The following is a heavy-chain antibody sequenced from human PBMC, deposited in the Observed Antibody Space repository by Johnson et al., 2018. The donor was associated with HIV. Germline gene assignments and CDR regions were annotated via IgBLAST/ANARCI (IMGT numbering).Heavy chain of an antibody. V-gene: IGHV3-13*01. CDR3: ASGVHTFGVEATPRGFFDL. J-gene: IGHJ3*01. CDR2: IGTAGDT. D-gene: IGHD3-3*01. CDR1: GFTFSSYD. Sequence: VQLVESGGGLVQPGGSLRLSCAASGFTFSSYDMHWVRQTTEKGLELVSAIGTAGDTYYPDSMKGRFTISRENSKNTLYLQMNSLRAEDTAVYYCASGVHTFGVEATPRGFFDLWGQGTMVTVSS.